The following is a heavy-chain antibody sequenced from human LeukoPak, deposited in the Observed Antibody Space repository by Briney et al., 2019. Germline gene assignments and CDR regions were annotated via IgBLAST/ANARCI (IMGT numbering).Heavy chain of an antibody. CDR2: IIPIFGTA. D-gene: IGHD1-26*01. CDR1: GYTFTSYY. V-gene: IGHV1-69*13. J-gene: IGHJ3*02. CDR3: ARDREGELNSFDI. Sequence: ASVKVSCKASGYTFTSYYMHWVRQAPGQGLEWMGGIIPIFGTANYAQKFQGRVTITADESTSTAYMELSSLRSEDTAVYYCARDREGELNSFDIWGQGTMVTVSS.